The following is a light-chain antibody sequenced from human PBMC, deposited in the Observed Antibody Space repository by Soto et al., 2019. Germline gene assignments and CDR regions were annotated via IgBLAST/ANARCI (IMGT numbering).Light chain of an antibody. Sequence: IMLTHAPGTLSLSPWDRATLSFRASQSVSGSYLAWYQHKPGQAPRLLIYGASTRATGIPARFSGSGFGTEFTLTISSLQPDDFATYYCQQYNSYRAFGQGTKVDIK. CDR2: GAS. J-gene: IGKJ1*01. V-gene: IGKV3-20*01. CDR1: QSVSGSY. CDR3: QQYNSYRA.